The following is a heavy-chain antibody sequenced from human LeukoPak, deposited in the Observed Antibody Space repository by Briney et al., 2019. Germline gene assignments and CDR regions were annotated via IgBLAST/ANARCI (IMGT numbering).Heavy chain of an antibody. CDR2: ISYDGGNK. Sequence: GRSLRLSCAASGFTFSSYAMHWVRQAPGKGLEWVAVISYDGGNKYYADSVKGRFTISRDNSKNTLYLQMNSLRAEDTAVYYCARGYQTGYSSSWYNWFDPWGQGTLVTVSS. D-gene: IGHD6-13*01. CDR3: ARGYQTGYSSSWYNWFDP. CDR1: GFTFSSYA. V-gene: IGHV3-30*04. J-gene: IGHJ5*02.